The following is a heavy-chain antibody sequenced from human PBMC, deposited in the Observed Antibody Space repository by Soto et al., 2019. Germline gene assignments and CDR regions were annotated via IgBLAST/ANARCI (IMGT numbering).Heavy chain of an antibody. CDR2: MNPNSGST. J-gene: IGHJ4*02. Sequence: QVRLVQSGAEVKKPGASVKVSCKASGYTFTTYDINWVRQATGQGLEWMGWMNPNSGSTGSAQKFQGRVTMTRDTSISTAYMELSSLRSEDTAVYYCARVAGSIDYWGQGTLVTVSS. V-gene: IGHV1-8*01. D-gene: IGHD6-19*01. CDR1: GYTFTTYD. CDR3: ARVAGSIDY.